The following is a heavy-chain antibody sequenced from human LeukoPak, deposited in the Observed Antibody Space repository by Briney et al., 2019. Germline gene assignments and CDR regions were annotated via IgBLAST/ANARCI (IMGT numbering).Heavy chain of an antibody. Sequence: ASVKVSCKASGYTFTSYAMHWVRQAPGQRLEWMGWINAGNGNTKYSQKFQGRVTITRDTSAGTAYMELSSLRSEDTAVYYCARDRIAVAGTTLGYWDQGTLVTVSS. D-gene: IGHD6-19*01. J-gene: IGHJ4*02. V-gene: IGHV1-3*01. CDR1: GYTFTSYA. CDR3: ARDRIAVAGTTLGY. CDR2: INAGNGNT.